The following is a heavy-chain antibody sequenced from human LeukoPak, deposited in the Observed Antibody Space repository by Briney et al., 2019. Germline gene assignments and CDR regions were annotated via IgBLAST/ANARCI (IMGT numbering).Heavy chain of an antibody. J-gene: IGHJ3*02. D-gene: IGHD3-22*01. Sequence: SQTLSLTCTASGGSISSGGYYWSWIRQHPGKGLEWIGYIYYSGSTYYNPSLKSRVTISVDTSKNQFSLKLSSVTAADTAVYYCARDQGPYYDSSGYYADWWDAFDIWGQGTMVTVSS. V-gene: IGHV4-31*03. CDR1: GGSISSGGYY. CDR3: ARDQGPYYDSSGYYADWWDAFDI. CDR2: IYYSGST.